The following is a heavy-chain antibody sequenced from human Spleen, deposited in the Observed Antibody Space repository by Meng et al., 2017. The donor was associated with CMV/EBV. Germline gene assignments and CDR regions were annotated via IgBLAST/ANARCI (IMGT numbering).Heavy chain of an antibody. D-gene: IGHD3-3*01. J-gene: IGHJ4*02. CDR1: GFTLGTAW. V-gene: IGHV3-15*01. CDR2: IKRETDGGTT. CDR3: TTVFGVVTIFDY. Sequence: SGFTLGTAWMSWVRHAPGMGLEWVGRIKRETDGGTTDYAAPVKGRFTISRDDSKNTLYLQMNSLKTEDTAVYYCTTVFGVVTIFDYWGQGTLVTVSS.